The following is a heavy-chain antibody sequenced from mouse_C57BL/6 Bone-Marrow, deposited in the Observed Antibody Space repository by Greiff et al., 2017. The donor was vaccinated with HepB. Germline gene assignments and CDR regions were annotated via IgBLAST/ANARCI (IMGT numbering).Heavy chain of an antibody. Sequence: EVKLMESGGGLVKPGGSLKLSCAASGFTFSDYGMHWVRQAPEKGLEWVSYISSGSSTINYADTVKGRFTIYRDNAKKTLFMQMSSLRSEDTDMYYCARPGTRIMGYYFDYWGQGTTLTVSS. CDR3: ARPGTRIMGYYFDY. V-gene: IGHV5-17*01. CDR1: GFTFSDYG. J-gene: IGHJ2*01. D-gene: IGHD4-1*01. CDR2: ISSGSSTI.